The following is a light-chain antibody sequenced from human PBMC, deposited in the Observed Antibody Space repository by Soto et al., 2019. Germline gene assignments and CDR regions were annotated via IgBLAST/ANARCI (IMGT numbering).Light chain of an antibody. V-gene: IGKV1-39*01. CDR3: QQSYRTPRT. J-gene: IGKJ1*01. Sequence: DLQMTQSPSSLSASVGDRVTITCRASQSISNDLNWYQQKQGKAPKLLMYAASSWQSGVPSRFSGSGSGTAFTLTISSLHPEDFATYYCQQSYRTPRTFGQGTKVEIK. CDR2: AAS. CDR1: QSISND.